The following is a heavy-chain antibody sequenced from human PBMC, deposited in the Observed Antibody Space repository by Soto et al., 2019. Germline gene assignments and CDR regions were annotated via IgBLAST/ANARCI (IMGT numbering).Heavy chain of an antibody. Sequence: QVQLVQSGAEVRKPGSSVKVSCKISGGTFTNYVISWLRQAPGQGLEWMGGLIPIFGAANLAQKFQGRVTITAHESTSTVNMDLSSLTSEDTAVYYCARGRSSPDFDPWGQGTLVTVSS. D-gene: IGHD6-6*01. CDR1: GGTFTNYV. CDR3: ARGRSSPDFDP. V-gene: IGHV1-69*01. CDR2: LIPIFGAA. J-gene: IGHJ5*02.